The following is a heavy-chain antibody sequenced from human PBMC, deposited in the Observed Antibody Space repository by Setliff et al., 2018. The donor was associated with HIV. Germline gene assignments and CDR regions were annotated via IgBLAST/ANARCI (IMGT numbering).Heavy chain of an antibody. V-gene: IGHV4-61*09. CDR1: GGSISSGNSY. J-gene: IGHJ4*02. CDR2: IYTSGNT. CDR3: AREDALTQQFYS. Sequence: SETLSLTCTVSGGSISSGNSYWSWIRQPAVKGLEWIGHIYTSGNTNYNPSLTSRVTISIDTSKNQFSLKLTSVTAADTAVYSCAREDALTQQFYSWGQGTLVTVSS. D-gene: IGHD6-13*01.